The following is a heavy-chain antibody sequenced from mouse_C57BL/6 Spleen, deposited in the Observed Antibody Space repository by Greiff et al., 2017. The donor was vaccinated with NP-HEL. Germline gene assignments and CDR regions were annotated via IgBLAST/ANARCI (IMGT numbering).Heavy chain of an antibody. Sequence: EVKLVESGGGLVQPGRSLKLSCAASGFTFSDYGMHWVRQAPEKGLEWVAYISSGSSTIYYAAIVKGRFTITGDNANNTLFLQMTSLTSEDTAMYYCARPPYRGGYWFAYWGQGTLVTVSA. V-gene: IGHV5-17*01. CDR1: GFTFSDYG. J-gene: IGHJ3*01. CDR2: ISSGSSTI. CDR3: ARPPYRGGYWFAY. D-gene: IGHD2-14*01.